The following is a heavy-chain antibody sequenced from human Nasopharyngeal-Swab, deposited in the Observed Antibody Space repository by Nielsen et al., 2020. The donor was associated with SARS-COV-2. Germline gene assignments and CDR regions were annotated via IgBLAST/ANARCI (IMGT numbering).Heavy chain of an antibody. V-gene: IGHV1-46*02. CDR3: ARDSDNWAIDY. D-gene: IGHD1-1*01. Sequence: ASVKVSCKASGGTFNRYPISWVRQAPGQGLEWMAIFDPRGDSTSHAQKFQGRLTMTTDTTTSTVYMELSSLRAEDAAVYYCARDSDNWAIDYWGQGTLVTVSP. J-gene: IGHJ4*02. CDR2: FDPRGDST. CDR1: GGTFNRYP.